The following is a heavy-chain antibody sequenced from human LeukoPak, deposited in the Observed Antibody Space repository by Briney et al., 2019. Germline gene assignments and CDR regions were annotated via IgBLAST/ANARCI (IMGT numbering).Heavy chain of an antibody. CDR1: EFIFIIYG. J-gene: IGHJ4*02. V-gene: IGHV3-30*02. CDR2: IRYDGGAK. CDR3: AREPGRSCCYDS. D-gene: IGHD3-22*01. Sequence: GSLRLSCAASEFIFIIYGMHWVRQAPDTGLDWVAFIRYDGGAKHYADSVKGRFTISRDNSKNTLYLQMNSLRPEDTAVYFCAREPGRSCCYDSWGQGTLVTVSS.